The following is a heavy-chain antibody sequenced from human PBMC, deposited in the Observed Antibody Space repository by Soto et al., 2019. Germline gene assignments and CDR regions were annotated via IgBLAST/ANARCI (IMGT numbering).Heavy chain of an antibody. Sequence: QVQLVQSGAEVKKPGSSVKVSCKASGGTFSSYAISWVRQAPGQGLEWMGGIIPIFGTANYAQKFQGRVTITADESTSTAYMELSSLRSEDTAVYYCATTIYDFWSGSYYYYGMDVWGQGTTVTVSS. J-gene: IGHJ6*02. CDR3: ATTIYDFWSGSYYYYGMDV. D-gene: IGHD3-3*01. CDR2: IIPIFGTA. CDR1: GGTFSSYA. V-gene: IGHV1-69*01.